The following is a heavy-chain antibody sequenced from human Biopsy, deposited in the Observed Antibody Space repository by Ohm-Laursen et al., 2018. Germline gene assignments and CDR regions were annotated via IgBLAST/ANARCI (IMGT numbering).Heavy chain of an antibody. CDR1: GFDLSDYS. CDR3: VRGVDYYDPYHYYALDV. CDR2: INHSGRT. D-gene: IGHD3-22*01. Sequence: LRLSCAASGFDLSDYSMSWVRQTPGKGLEWIGEINHSGRTNYNPSLKSRVTISVDTSKNQFSLKVRSVTAADTAVYYCVRGVDYYDPYHYYALDVWGQGTTVTVSS. J-gene: IGHJ6*02. V-gene: IGHV4-34*01.